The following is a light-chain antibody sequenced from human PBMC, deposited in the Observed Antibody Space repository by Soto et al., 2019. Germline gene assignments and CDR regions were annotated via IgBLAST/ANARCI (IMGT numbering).Light chain of an antibody. CDR3: QQYYSTPVT. CDR1: QTILYSSNNKNY. J-gene: IGKJ4*01. CDR2: WAS. Sequence: DIVMTQSPDSLAVSLGERATINCKSSQTILYSSNNKNYLTWYQQKTGQPPKPLIYWASTRESGVPDRFSGSGSGTDFTLTISRLQAEDVAVYYCQQYYSTPVTFGGGTKVEIK. V-gene: IGKV4-1*01.